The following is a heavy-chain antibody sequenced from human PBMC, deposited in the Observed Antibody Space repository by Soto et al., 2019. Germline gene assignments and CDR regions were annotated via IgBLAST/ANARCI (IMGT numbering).Heavy chain of an antibody. Sequence: GGSLRLSCAASGFTFTSYAMNWVRQAPGQGLEWVSTISYSGHTTYYADSVKGRFTISRDNSNNTLYLQMDSLRGEDTAVYYCAKGAPLLVAGIWWFDPWGQGTLVTVSS. V-gene: IGHV3-23*01. J-gene: IGHJ5*02. D-gene: IGHD6-19*01. CDR3: AKGAPLLVAGIWWFDP. CDR2: ISYSGHTT. CDR1: GFTFTSYA.